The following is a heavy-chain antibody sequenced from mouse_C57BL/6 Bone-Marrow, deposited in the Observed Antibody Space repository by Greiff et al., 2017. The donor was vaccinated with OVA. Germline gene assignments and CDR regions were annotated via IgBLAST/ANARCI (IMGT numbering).Heavy chain of an antibody. CDR1: GYAFSSSW. CDR3: ARRITTVVAGGMDY. J-gene: IGHJ4*01. CDR2: IYPGDGDT. Sequence: QVQLQQSGPELVQPGASVKISCKASGYAFSSSWMNWVKQRPGKGLEWIGRIYPGDGDTNYNGKFKGKATLTADKSSSTAYMQLSSLTSEDSAVYFCARRITTVVAGGMDYWGQGTSVTVSS. V-gene: IGHV1-82*01. D-gene: IGHD1-1*01.